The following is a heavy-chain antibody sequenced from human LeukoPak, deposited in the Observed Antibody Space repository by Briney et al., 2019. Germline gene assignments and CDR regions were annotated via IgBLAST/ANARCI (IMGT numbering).Heavy chain of an antibody. CDR1: GYTFSDHY. CDR2: TRNKANNYAT. Sequence: QSGGSLRLSCAASGYTFSDHYIDWVRQAPGKGLVWVGHTRNKANNYATEYAASVKGRFTISRDDSRNSVYLQMNSLKTEDTAVYYCTRWRSGTSDWGQGTLVTVSS. J-gene: IGHJ4*02. CDR3: TRWRSGTSD. D-gene: IGHD4-23*01. V-gene: IGHV3-72*01.